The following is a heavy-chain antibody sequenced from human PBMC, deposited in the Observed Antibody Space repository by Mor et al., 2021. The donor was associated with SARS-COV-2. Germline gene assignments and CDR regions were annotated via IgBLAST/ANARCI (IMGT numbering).Heavy chain of an antibody. CDR2: IYSGGTT. V-gene: IGHV3-53*01. CDR3: ARDGNGGGD. J-gene: IGHJ6*03. D-gene: IGHD3-10*01. Sequence: GLEWVSLIYSGGTTHYADSVKGRFTISRDSSKNTLYLHMNNLRGADTAVYYCARDGNGGGDWGKGTTVT.